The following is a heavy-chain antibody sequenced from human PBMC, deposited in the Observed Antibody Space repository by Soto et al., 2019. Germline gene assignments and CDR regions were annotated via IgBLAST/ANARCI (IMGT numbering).Heavy chain of an antibody. V-gene: IGHV4-38-2*02. D-gene: IGHD6-13*01. J-gene: IGHJ4*02. Sequence: SETLSLTCAVSGYSISSGYYWGWIRQPPGKGLEWIGSIYHSGSTYYNPSLKSRVTISVDTSKNQFSLELSSVTAADTAVYYCARDKGIAAADLDYWGQGTLVTVSS. CDR3: ARDKGIAAADLDY. CDR1: GYSISSGYY. CDR2: IYHSGST.